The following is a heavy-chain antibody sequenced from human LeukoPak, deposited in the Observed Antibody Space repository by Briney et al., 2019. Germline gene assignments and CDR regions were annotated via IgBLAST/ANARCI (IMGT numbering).Heavy chain of an antibody. V-gene: IGHV3-74*01. CDR1: EFDFFSYG. J-gene: IGHJ5*01. D-gene: IGHD2-21*02. CDR2: IFTDGSTT. Sequence: GGSLRLSCVASEFDFFSYGMQWVRQAPGKGLVWVSRIFTDGSTTSYADSVKGRFTISRDNAKNTLYLEMKSLRVEDTAVYYCARELPREVTLDSWGHGTLVTVS. CDR3: ARELPREVTLDS.